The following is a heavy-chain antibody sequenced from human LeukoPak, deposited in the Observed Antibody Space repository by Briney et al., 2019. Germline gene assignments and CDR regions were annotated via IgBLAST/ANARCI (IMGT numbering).Heavy chain of an antibody. CDR2: ISGSGGST. Sequence: GGSLRLSCAASGFTFSSYAMSWVRQAPGKGLEWVSAISGSGGSTYYADSVKGRFTISGDNSKNTLYLQMNSLRAEDTAVYYCAKSLRWNGAFDIWGQGTMVTVSS. V-gene: IGHV3-23*01. J-gene: IGHJ3*02. D-gene: IGHD1-1*01. CDR1: GFTFSSYA. CDR3: AKSLRWNGAFDI.